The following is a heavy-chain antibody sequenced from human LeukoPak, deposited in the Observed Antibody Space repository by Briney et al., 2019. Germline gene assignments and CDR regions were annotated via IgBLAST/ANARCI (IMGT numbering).Heavy chain of an antibody. Sequence: ASVKVSCKASGYTFTSYGISWVRQAPGQGLEGMGWISAYNGNTNYAQKLQGRVTMTTDTSTSTAYMELRSLRSDDTAVYYCARSPPSRVTMIVVPTDAFDIWGQGTMVTVSS. CDR1: GYTFTSYG. CDR3: ARSPPSRVTMIVVPTDAFDI. V-gene: IGHV1-18*01. D-gene: IGHD3-22*01. J-gene: IGHJ3*02. CDR2: ISAYNGNT.